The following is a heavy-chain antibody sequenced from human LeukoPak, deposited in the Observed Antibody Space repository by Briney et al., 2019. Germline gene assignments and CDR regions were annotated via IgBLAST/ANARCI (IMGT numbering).Heavy chain of an antibody. V-gene: IGHV3-30-3*01. CDR1: GFTFSSYA. Sequence: GRSLRLSCAASGFTFSSYAMHWVRQAPGKGLEWVAVISYDGSNKYYADSVKGRFTISRDNSKNTLYLQMNSLRAEDTAVYYCAKELGTMIVVVAFDIWGQGTIVTVSS. J-gene: IGHJ3*02. D-gene: IGHD3-22*01. CDR3: AKELGTMIVVVAFDI. CDR2: ISYDGSNK.